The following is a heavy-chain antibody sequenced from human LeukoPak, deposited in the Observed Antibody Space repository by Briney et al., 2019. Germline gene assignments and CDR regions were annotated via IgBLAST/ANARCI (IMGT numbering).Heavy chain of an antibody. J-gene: IGHJ3*01. CDR2: IYYSGST. V-gene: IGHV4-59*12. Sequence: SETLSLTCTVSGGSISSYYWSWIRQPPGKGLEWIGYIYYSGSTYYNPSLKSRVTISVDTSKNQFSLKLSSVTAADTAVYYCARDQGVYYLRWGQGTMATVSS. CDR1: GGSISSYY. D-gene: IGHD6-13*01. CDR3: ARDQGVYYLR.